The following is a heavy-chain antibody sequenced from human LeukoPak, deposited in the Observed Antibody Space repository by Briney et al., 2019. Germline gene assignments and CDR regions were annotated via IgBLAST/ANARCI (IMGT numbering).Heavy chain of an antibody. CDR1: GGSISSGDCY. J-gene: IGHJ3*02. Sequence: SETLSFTCTVSGGSISSGDCYWSWIRQPPGKGLEWIGYIYYSGSTYYNPSLKSRVAISVDTSKNQFSLKLSTVTAADTAVYYCARLTTVSWAFDIWGQGTMATVSS. V-gene: IGHV4-30-4*01. CDR3: ARLTTVSWAFDI. CDR2: IYYSGST. D-gene: IGHD1-1*01.